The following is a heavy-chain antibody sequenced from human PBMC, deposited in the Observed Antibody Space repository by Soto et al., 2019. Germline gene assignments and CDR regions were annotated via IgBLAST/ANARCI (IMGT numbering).Heavy chain of an antibody. CDR2: IRGSGGGT. CDR1: GFTFSSFA. Sequence: PGGSLRLSCAASGFTFSSFARSWVRQPPGKGLEWVSAIRGSGGGTYYADSVKGRVTISRDNSKNTLYLQMNSLRAEATAVYSCARLGVAGTYDAFDVWGRGAMVTVSS. CDR3: ARLGVAGTYDAFDV. J-gene: IGHJ3*01. V-gene: IGHV3-23*01. D-gene: IGHD3-16*01.